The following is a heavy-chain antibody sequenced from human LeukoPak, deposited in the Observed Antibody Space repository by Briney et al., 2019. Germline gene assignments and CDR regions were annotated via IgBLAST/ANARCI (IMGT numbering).Heavy chain of an antibody. CDR3: ASRGTGYCSSTSCYSFDY. CDR2: INHSGST. Sequence: SETLSLTCAVYGGSFSGYYWSWIRQPPGKGLEWIGEINHSGSTNYSPSLKSRVTISVDTSKNQFSLKLSSVTAADTAVYYCASRGTGYCSSTSCYSFDYWGQGTLVTVSS. D-gene: IGHD2-2*01. V-gene: IGHV4-34*01. CDR1: GGSFSGYY. J-gene: IGHJ4*02.